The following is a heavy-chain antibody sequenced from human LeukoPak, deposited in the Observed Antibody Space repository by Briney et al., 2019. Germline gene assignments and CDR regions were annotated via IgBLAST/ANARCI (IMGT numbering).Heavy chain of an antibody. D-gene: IGHD1-26*01. V-gene: IGHV1-18*01. J-gene: IGHJ6*02. CDR1: GYTFTSYG. CDR3: ASNRVSGSYHYYYYGMDV. CDR2: ISAYNGNT. Sequence: GASVKVSCKASGYTFTSYGISWVRQAPGQGLEWMGWISAYNGNTNYAQKLQGRVTMTTDTSTSTAYMELRSLRSDDTAVYYCASNRVSGSYHYYYYGMDVWGQGTTVTVSS.